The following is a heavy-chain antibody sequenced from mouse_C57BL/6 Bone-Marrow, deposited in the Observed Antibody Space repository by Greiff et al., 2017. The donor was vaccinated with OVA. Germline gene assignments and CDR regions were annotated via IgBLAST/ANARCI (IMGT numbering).Heavy chain of an antibody. CDR2: IYPGDGDP. CDR3: ARHEDGYYASYFDY. J-gene: IGHJ2*01. CDR1: GYAFSSSW. V-gene: IGHV1-82*01. Sequence: VQLQQSGPELVKPGASVKISCKASGYAFSSSWMNWVKQRPGKGLEWIGRIYPGDGDPNYNGKFKGKATLPADKSSSTAYMQLSSLTSEDSAVYFCARHEDGYYASYFDYWGQGTTLTGSS. D-gene: IGHD2-3*01.